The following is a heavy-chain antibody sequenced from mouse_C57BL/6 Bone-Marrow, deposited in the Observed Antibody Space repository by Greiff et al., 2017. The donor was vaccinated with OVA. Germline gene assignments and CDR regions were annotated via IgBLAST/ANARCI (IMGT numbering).Heavy chain of an antibody. V-gene: IGHV1-15*01. CDR1: GFTFTNYE. D-gene: IGHD2-5*01. J-gene: IGHJ4*01. CDR3: TRCYSNYYAKDY. CDR2: IDPATGGT. Sequence: QVHVKQSGAELVRPGASVTLSCKASGFTFTNYEMHWVKQTPVHGLEWIGTIDPATGGTAYNQKFKGKAILNADKSSSTAYMELRSMTSEDSAVYYCTRCYSNYYAKDYGCRGNAVTVSS.